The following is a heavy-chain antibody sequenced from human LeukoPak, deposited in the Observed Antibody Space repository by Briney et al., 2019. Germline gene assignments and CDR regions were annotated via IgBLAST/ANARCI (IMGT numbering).Heavy chain of an antibody. Sequence: SETLSLTCTVSGGSISSYYWSWIRQPPGKGLEWIGYIYYSGSTNYNPSLKSRVTISVDTSKNQSSLKLSSVTAADTAVYYCARVNLVPAAIPYYYYYGMDVWGQGTTVTVSS. CDR1: GGSISSYY. V-gene: IGHV4-59*12. J-gene: IGHJ6*02. D-gene: IGHD2-2*02. CDR2: IYYSGST. CDR3: ARVNLVPAAIPYYYYYGMDV.